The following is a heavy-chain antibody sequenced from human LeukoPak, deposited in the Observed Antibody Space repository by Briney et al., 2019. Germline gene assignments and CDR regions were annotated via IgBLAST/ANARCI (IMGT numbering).Heavy chain of an antibody. V-gene: IGHV3-23*01. CDR1: GFTFSSYW. J-gene: IGHJ4*02. CDR2: IAAGGDGA. Sequence: TGGSLRLSCAASGFTFSSYWMRWVRQAPGKGLEWLAEIAAGGDGAYHADSVKGRFSISRDNSKNTLYLQMNSLRAEDTAVYYCTTSWPKVREGDQWGQGTLVTVSS. CDR3: TTSWPKVREGDQ. D-gene: IGHD3-10*01.